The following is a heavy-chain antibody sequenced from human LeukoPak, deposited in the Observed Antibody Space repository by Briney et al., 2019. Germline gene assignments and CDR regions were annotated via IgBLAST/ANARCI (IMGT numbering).Heavy chain of an antibody. Sequence: GGSLRLSCAASGFTFSSYAMSWVRQAPGKRLEWVSAISGSGGSTYYADSVKGRFTISRDNSKNTLYLQMNSLRAEDTAVYYCAKAIGYSSYGMDVWGQGTTVTVSS. D-gene: IGHD6-13*01. CDR1: GFTFSSYA. CDR3: AKAIGYSSYGMDV. J-gene: IGHJ6*02. CDR2: ISGSGGST. V-gene: IGHV3-23*01.